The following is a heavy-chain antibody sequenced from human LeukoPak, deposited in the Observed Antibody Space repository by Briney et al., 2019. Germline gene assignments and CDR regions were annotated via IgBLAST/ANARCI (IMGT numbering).Heavy chain of an antibody. Sequence: SVKVSCKASGYTFTGYYMHWVRQAPGQGLEWMGWINPNSGGTNYAQKFQGRVTMTRDTSISTAYMELSRLRSDDTAVYYCARVRRYSSGWYGFPRAFDYWGQGTLVTVSS. CDR3: ARVRRYSSGWYGFPRAFDY. V-gene: IGHV1-2*02. J-gene: IGHJ4*02. D-gene: IGHD6-19*01. CDR1: GYTFTGYY. CDR2: INPNSGGT.